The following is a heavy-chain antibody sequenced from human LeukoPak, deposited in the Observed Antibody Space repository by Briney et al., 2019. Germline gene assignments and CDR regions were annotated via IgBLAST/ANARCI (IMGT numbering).Heavy chain of an antibody. J-gene: IGHJ4*02. D-gene: IGHD2-8*01. Sequence: GASVKVSCKASGYTFSGYNMHWVRQAPGQGLEWMGWINPNSGGTNYAQKFQGRVTMTRDTSISTAYMELSRLRSDDTAVYYCARDPWALYCTNGVCSPSGYYFDYWGQGTLVTVSS. CDR2: INPNSGGT. CDR1: GYTFSGYN. CDR3: ARDPWALYCTNGVCSPSGYYFDY. V-gene: IGHV1-2*02.